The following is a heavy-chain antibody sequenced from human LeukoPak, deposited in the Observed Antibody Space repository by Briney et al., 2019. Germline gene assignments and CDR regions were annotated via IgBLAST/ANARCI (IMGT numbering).Heavy chain of an antibody. Sequence: SETLSLTCTVSSGSISTSNYYWGWVRQPPGKALEWIGNIFYSGSTYYSPSLKSRVTISVDTSKNQFSLKLSSVTAADTAVYYCAGLYGSGSYYGYWGQGTLVTVSS. CDR2: IFYSGST. V-gene: IGHV4-39*01. CDR3: AGLYGSGSYYGY. CDR1: SGSISTSNYY. J-gene: IGHJ4*02. D-gene: IGHD3-10*01.